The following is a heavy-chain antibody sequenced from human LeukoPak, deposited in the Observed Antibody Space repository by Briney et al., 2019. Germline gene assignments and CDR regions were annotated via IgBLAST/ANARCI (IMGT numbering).Heavy chain of an antibody. J-gene: IGHJ1*01. CDR1: GFTFSNYW. V-gene: IGHV3-7*01. CDR2: MKQDGNEK. CDR3: ATYSSLNRREFQF. Sequence: GGSLRLSCAASGFTFSNYWMSWVRQAPGKGLEWVANMKQDGNEKYYVGSVRGRFTISRDNAKNSLYLQMNSLRAEDTAVYYCATYSSLNRREFQFWGQGTLLTVSS. D-gene: IGHD3-22*01.